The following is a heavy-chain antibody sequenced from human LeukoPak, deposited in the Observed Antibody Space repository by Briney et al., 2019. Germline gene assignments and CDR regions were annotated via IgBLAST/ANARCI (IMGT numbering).Heavy chain of an antibody. Sequence: GGSLRLSCAASGFTFDDYGMSWVRQAPGKGLEWVSGINWNGGSTGYADSVKGRFTISRDNAKNSLYLQMNSLRAEDTALYYCARDAYSSSWYVRREYYFDYWGQGTLVTVSS. D-gene: IGHD6-13*01. CDR2: INWNGGST. J-gene: IGHJ4*02. CDR3: ARDAYSSSWYVRREYYFDY. CDR1: GFTFDDYG. V-gene: IGHV3-20*04.